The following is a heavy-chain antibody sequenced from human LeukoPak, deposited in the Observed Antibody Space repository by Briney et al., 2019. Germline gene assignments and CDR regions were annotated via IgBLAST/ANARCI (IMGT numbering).Heavy chain of an antibody. CDR2: ISSSGSTI. CDR1: GLTFSSYE. J-gene: IGHJ4*02. D-gene: IGHD2-15*01. Sequence: GGSLRLSRAGCGLTFSSYEMNWVRQARGKGLEGVSYISSSGSTIYYADSVKGRFTISRDNAKNSLYLQMNSLRDEDTAVYYCARGYCSGGSCLFDYWGQGTLVTVSS. CDR3: ARGYCSGGSCLFDY. V-gene: IGHV3-48*03.